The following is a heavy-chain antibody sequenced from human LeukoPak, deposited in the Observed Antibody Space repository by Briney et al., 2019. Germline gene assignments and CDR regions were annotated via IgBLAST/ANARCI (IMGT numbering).Heavy chain of an antibody. CDR1: GFTFSSYE. Sequence: GGSLRLSCAASGFTFSSYEMNWVRQAPGKGLEWISYIGSSGSTIYYADSVKGRFTISRDNAKNSLYLQMNSLRAEDTAVYYCARHRAAAGTWGQGTLVTVSS. CDR2: IGSSGSTI. D-gene: IGHD6-13*01. V-gene: IGHV3-48*03. J-gene: IGHJ4*02. CDR3: ARHRAAAGT.